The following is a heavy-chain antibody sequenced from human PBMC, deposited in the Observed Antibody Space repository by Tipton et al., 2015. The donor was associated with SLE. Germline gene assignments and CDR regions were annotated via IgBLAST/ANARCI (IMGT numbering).Heavy chain of an antibody. J-gene: IGHJ3*02. CDR1: GGSISNSRHY. CDR3: ATANCSGGSCYPGNPFDI. Sequence: TLSLTCSVSGGSISNSRHYWGCIRQPPGKGLEWIGTIYYGGTTYYNPSLKSRVAMSVDTSKNQFSLKLRSVTAADTAVYYCATANCSGGSCYPGNPFDIWGQGTLVTVSS. V-gene: IGHV4-39*07. CDR2: IYYGGTT. D-gene: IGHD2-15*01.